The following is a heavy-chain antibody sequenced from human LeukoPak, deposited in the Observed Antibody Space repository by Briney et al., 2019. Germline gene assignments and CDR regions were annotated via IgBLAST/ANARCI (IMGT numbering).Heavy chain of an antibody. CDR1: GGSISSGGYS. CDR3: ARIPRCSGYPFFDY. J-gene: IGHJ4*02. D-gene: IGHD5-12*01. CDR2: IYYSGST. V-gene: IGHV4-31*03. Sequence: PSQTLSLTCTVSGGSISSGGYSWSWIRQHPGKGLEWIGYIYYSGSTYYNPSLKSRVTISVDTSKNQFSLKLSSVTAADTAVYYCARIPRCSGYPFFDYWGQGTLVTVSS.